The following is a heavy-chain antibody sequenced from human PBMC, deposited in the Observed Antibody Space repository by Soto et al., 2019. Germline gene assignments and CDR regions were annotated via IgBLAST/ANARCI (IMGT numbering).Heavy chain of an antibody. V-gene: IGHV4-59*02. Sequence: SETLSLTCTVSGGSVNGYYWSWIRQPPGKGLEWIGYVHYSGVTHYNPSLQSRVTMSIDTSNNRFSLRLNSVTAPDTAVYYCARAPAEYYVDRRQGPRYLHSSGQAPLVTVSS. D-gene: IGHD3-16*01. CDR1: GGSVNGYY. J-gene: IGHJ4*02. CDR3: ARAPAEYYVDRRQGPRYLHS. CDR2: VHYSGVT.